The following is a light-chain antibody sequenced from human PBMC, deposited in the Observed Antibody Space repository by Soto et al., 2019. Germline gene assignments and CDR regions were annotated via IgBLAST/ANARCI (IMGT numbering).Light chain of an antibody. V-gene: IGKV3-15*01. CDR2: GAS. CDR3: QQYYKWPPIT. CDR1: QSIGSN. J-gene: IGKJ5*01. Sequence: EIVLTQSPATLSVSPGERATLSCRASQSIGSNLAWYQQKPGQAPRLLIYGASTRATGIPGRFSGSGSGTEFTLTIDSLQSEDFAVYYCQQYYKWPPITFGQGTRLEI.